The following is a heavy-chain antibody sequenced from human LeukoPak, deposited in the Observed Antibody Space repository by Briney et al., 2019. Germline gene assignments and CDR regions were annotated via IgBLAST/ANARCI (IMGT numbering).Heavy chain of an antibody. Sequence: EWVANIKEDGSVKNYVDSVKGRFTISRDNAKNSLFLQMNSLRAEDTAVYYCARERYGNYNWGQGTLVTVSS. CDR3: ARERYGNYN. CDR2: IKEDGSVK. D-gene: IGHD4-11*01. J-gene: IGHJ4*02. V-gene: IGHV3-7*03.